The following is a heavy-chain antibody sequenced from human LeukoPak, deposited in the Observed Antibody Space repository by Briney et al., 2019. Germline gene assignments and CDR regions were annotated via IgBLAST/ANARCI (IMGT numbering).Heavy chain of an antibody. Sequence: ASVKVSCKASGYTFTGYYMHWVRQAPGQGLEWMGWINPNSGGTNYAQKLQGRVTMTRDTSISTAYMELSRLRSDDTAVYYCEVIVVVPADHGVGYWGQGTLVTVSS. CDR1: GYTFTGYY. D-gene: IGHD2-2*01. CDR3: EVIVVVPADHGVGY. J-gene: IGHJ4*02. CDR2: INPNSGGT. V-gene: IGHV1-2*02.